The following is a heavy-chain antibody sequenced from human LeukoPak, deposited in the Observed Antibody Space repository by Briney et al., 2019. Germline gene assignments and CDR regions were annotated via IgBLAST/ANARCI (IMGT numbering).Heavy chain of an antibody. Sequence: GGSLRLSCAASGFTFDDYAMHWVRHAPGRGLEWVSGISWNSGYTDYADSVEGRFTISRDNAKNSLYLQMNSLRAEDTALYYCAKGYCSGGTCRHYFDFWGQGTLVTVSS. CDR3: AKGYCSGGTCRHYFDF. V-gene: IGHV3-9*01. D-gene: IGHD2-15*01. J-gene: IGHJ4*02. CDR2: ISWNSGYT. CDR1: GFTFDDYA.